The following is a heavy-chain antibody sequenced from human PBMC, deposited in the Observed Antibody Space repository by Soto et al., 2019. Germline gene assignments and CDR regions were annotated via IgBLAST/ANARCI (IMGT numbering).Heavy chain of an antibody. Sequence: SETLSLTCGVSGSSVSSDYYWGWIRQPPGKGLEWIGSIYHRGTTYYNPSLKSRVTLSVDTSKNLFSLRLSSATAADTAVYYCARDVVVTSVHQYYFDFWGQGALVTVSS. CDR2: IYHRGTT. J-gene: IGHJ4*02. CDR3: ARDVVVTSVHQYYFDF. D-gene: IGHD2-21*02. CDR1: GSSVSSDYY. V-gene: IGHV4-38-2*02.